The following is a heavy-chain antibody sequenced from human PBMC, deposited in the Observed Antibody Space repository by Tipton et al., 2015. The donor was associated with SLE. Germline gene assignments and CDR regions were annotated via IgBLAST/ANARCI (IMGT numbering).Heavy chain of an antibody. CDR1: GFTFSSYD. D-gene: IGHD1-7*01. Sequence: QLVQSGGRVVQPGGSLRLSCAAFGFTFSSYDIHWVRQAPGKGLEWVAVISYDGSNKYYADSVKGRFTISRDNSKNTLYLLMNSLRAEDTAVYYCARDLLTGTTGYTMDVWGQGTTVTVSS. J-gene: IGHJ6*02. CDR2: ISYDGSNK. V-gene: IGHV3-30-3*01. CDR3: ARDLLTGTTGYTMDV.